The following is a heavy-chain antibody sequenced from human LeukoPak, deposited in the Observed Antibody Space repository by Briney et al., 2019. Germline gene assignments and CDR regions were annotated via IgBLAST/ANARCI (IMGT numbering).Heavy chain of an antibody. CDR2: ISGSGGST. D-gene: IGHD3-16*01. Sequence: GGSLRLSCAASGFTFSCYAMSWVRQAPGKGLEWVSAISGSGGSTYYADSVKGRFTISRDNSRDTLYLQMNSLRAEDTAVYYCAKGYYDYVWGSYYFDYWGQGTLVTVSS. J-gene: IGHJ4*02. CDR3: AKGYYDYVWGSYYFDY. CDR1: GFTFSCYA. V-gene: IGHV3-23*01.